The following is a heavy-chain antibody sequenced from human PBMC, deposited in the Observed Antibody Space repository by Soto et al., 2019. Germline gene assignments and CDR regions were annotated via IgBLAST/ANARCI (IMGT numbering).Heavy chain of an antibody. J-gene: IGHJ4*02. D-gene: IGHD6-19*01. V-gene: IGHV3-33*08. CDR1: GFIFSTYG. CDR2: IWYDGSNK. Sequence: QVQLVESGGGVVQPGRSLRLSCAASGFIFSTYGMHWVRQAPGKGLEWVAVIWYDGSNKYYEDSVKGRFTISRDNSKNTMYLQMNSLRAEDTAVFYCARGRRVAVAGAAIDYWGQGTLVTVSS. CDR3: ARGRRVAVAGAAIDY.